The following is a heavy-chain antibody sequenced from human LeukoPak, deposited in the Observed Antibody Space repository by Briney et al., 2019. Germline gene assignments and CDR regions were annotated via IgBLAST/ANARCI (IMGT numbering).Heavy chain of an antibody. Sequence: GGSLRLSCAAYGFTFSDYYMSWIRQAPGKGLEWVSYISSSGSTIYYADSVKGRFTISRDNAKNSLYLQMNSLRAEDTAVYYCARVYYDSSGDDAFDIWGQGTMVTVSS. D-gene: IGHD3-22*01. CDR2: ISSSGSTI. V-gene: IGHV3-11*01. CDR1: GFTFSDYY. CDR3: ARVYYDSSGDDAFDI. J-gene: IGHJ3*02.